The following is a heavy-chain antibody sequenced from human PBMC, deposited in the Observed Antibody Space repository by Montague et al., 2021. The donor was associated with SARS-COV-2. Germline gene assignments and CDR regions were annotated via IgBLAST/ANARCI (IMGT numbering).Heavy chain of an antibody. J-gene: IGHJ6*02. Sequence: TLSLTCTVSGGSISSGSYYWSWIRQPAGKGLEWIGRIYTSGSTNYNPSLKSRVTISVDTSKNQFSLKLSSVTAADTAVYYCARGDGVDTAMVYYYYGMDVGGQGTTANVS. CDR3: ARGDGVDTAMVYYYYGMDV. D-gene: IGHD5-18*01. CDR2: IYTSGST. CDR1: GGSISSGSYY. V-gene: IGHV4-61*02.